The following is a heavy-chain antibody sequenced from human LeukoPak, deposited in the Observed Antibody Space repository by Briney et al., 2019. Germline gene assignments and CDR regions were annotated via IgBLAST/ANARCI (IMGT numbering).Heavy chain of an antibody. J-gene: IGHJ4*02. V-gene: IGHV4-39*07. CDR3: ARVLTTVTNFDY. CDR2: IYYSGST. Sequence: AETLSLTCTVSGGSISRSGYYWGWIRQTPGKGLEWIGSIYYSGSTYYKSSLKSRVTISLDTSKNQFSLKLSSVTAADTAVYYCARVLTTVTNFDYWGQGTLVTVSS. CDR1: GGSISRSGYY. D-gene: IGHD4-17*01.